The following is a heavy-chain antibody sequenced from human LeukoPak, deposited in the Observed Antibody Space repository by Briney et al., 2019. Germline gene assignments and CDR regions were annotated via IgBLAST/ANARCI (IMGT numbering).Heavy chain of an antibody. CDR1: GFTFNNYN. J-gene: IGHJ6*03. Sequence: PGGSLKLSCATSGFTFNNYNMNWVRQAPGRALEWVSSITSSGTYIFYADSVKGRFTISRDKSKNTLYLQMNSLRAEDTAVYYCAREGFSRGYYQYYYMDVWGKGTTVTVSS. V-gene: IGHV3-21*01. CDR3: AREGFSRGYYQYYYMDV. CDR2: ITSSGTYI. D-gene: IGHD6-13*01.